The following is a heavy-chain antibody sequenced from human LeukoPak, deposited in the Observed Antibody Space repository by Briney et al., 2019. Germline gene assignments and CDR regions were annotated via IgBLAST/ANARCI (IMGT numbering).Heavy chain of an antibody. J-gene: IGHJ4*02. CDR2: IWFDGTNK. D-gene: IGHD6-19*01. CDR1: GFAFSHYG. CDR3: ARLIAVAGTEPDY. Sequence: SGGSLRLSCAASGFAFSHYGMNWLRQAPGKGLEWVAHIWFDGTNKYYADSVKGRFTISRDNSKNTVDLQINTLRAEDTAMYYCARLIAVAGTEPDYWGQGTLVTVSS. V-gene: IGHV3-33*01.